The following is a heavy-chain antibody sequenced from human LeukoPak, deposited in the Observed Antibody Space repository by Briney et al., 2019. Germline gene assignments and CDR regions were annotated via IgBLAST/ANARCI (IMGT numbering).Heavy chain of an antibody. CDR3: ARDPTSSYYYDSSGYYSWFDP. Sequence: SVKVSCKASGGTFSSYAISWVRQAPGQGLEWMGRIIPILGIANYAQKFQGRVTITADKSTSTAYMELSSLRSEDTAVYYCARDPTSSYYYDSSGYYSWFDPWGQGTLVTVSS. J-gene: IGHJ5*02. CDR1: GGTFSSYA. D-gene: IGHD3-22*01. CDR2: IIPILGIA. V-gene: IGHV1-69*04.